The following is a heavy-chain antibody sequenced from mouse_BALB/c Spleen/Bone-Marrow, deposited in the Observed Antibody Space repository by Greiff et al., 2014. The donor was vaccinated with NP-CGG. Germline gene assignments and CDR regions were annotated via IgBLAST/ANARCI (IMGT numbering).Heavy chain of an antibody. CDR3: ARDGSSFYWYFDV. J-gene: IGHJ1*01. CDR1: GFTFTDCY. V-gene: IGHV7-3*02. Sequence: EVQGVESGGGLVQPGGSLRLSCATSGFTFTDCYMSWVRQPPGEALEWLAFIRNKANGYTTEYSASVKGRFTISRDNSQSILYLQMNTLRAEDSATYYCARDGSSFYWYFDVWGAGTTVTVSS. D-gene: IGHD1-1*01. CDR2: IRNKANGYTT.